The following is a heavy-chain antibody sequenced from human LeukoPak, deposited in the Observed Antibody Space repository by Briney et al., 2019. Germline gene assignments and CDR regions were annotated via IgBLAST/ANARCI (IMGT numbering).Heavy chain of an antibody. Sequence: PSETLSLTCTVSGGPINYYYWSWIRQPPGEGLEWMGYISNGGTTNYNPSLKSRVTTSVDKSKNQLSLKLGSVTAADTAVYHCVRLQPNTGEWAFDIWGQGTLVSVS. CDR2: ISNGGTT. J-gene: IGHJ3*02. V-gene: IGHV4-59*01. CDR3: VRLQPNTGEWAFDI. CDR1: GGPINYYY. D-gene: IGHD1-1*01.